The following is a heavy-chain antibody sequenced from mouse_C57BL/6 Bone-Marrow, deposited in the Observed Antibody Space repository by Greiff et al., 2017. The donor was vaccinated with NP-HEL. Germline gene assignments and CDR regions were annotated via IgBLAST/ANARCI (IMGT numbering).Heavy chain of an antibody. CDR3: ARGSGYGPRAMDY. CDR1: GYSFTSYY. CDR2: IYPGSGNT. J-gene: IGHJ4*01. V-gene: IGHV1-66*01. Sequence: QVQLQQSGPELVKPGASVKISCKASGYSFTSYYIHWVKQRPGQGLEWIGWIYPGSGNTKYNEKFKGKATLTADTSSSTAYMQLSSLTSEDSAVYYWARGSGYGPRAMDYWGQGTSVTVSS. D-gene: IGHD1-1*01.